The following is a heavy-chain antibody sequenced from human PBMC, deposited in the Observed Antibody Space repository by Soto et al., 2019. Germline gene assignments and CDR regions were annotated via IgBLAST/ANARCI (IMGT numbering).Heavy chain of an antibody. CDR2: IFYSGST. Sequence: SETLSLTCTVSGGSISSRSYYWGWIRQPPGKGLEWIGSIFYSGSTYYNPSLKSRVVLSVDMSKNQFSMKLSSVTAADTAVYYCARDLGTGPYYYYGMDFWGQGTTVTVS. D-gene: IGHD1-1*01. J-gene: IGHJ6*02. CDR3: ARDLGTGPYYYYGMDF. V-gene: IGHV4-39*07. CDR1: GGSISSRSYY.